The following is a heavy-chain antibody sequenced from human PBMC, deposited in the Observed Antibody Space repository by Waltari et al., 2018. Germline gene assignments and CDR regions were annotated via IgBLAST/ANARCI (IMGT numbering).Heavy chain of an antibody. V-gene: IGHV4-34*01. CDR2: INHSGST. CDR1: GGSFRGYY. D-gene: IGHD2-15*01. Sequence: QVQLQQWGAGLLKPSETLSLTCAVDGGSFRGYYWSWIPQPPGKGLEWLGEINHSGSTNYNPSLKSRVTISVDTSKNQFSLKLSSVTAADTAVYYCARASRQRIVVVVAAATRGGAFDIWGQGTMVTVSS. CDR3: ARASRQRIVVVVAAATRGGAFDI. J-gene: IGHJ3*02.